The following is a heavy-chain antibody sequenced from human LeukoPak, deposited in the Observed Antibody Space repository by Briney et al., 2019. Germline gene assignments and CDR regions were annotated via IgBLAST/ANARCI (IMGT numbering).Heavy chain of an antibody. V-gene: IGHV1-2*02. D-gene: IGHD1-14*01. CDR2: INPNTGGT. Sequence: ASVKISCKASAYTFTGYYIHWVRQAPGQGLEWMGWINPNTGGTNYAPKFQGRVTMTTDTSISTAFMEPSRLRSDDTALFYCARDTLPTRFISAPSDALAFWGQGTMVTVSS. J-gene: IGHJ3*01. CDR3: ARDTLPTRFISAPSDALAF. CDR1: AYTFTGYY.